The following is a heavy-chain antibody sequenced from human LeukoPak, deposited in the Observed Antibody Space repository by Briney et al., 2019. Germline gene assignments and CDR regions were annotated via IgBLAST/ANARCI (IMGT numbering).Heavy chain of an antibody. J-gene: IGHJ3*02. V-gene: IGHV3-7*01. Sequence: PGGPLRLSCVPSGFTFSSYLMSWVRQVPGKAPEGVANIKQDGSEKDYVDSVKGRFTISRDNAKNSLYLQMNSLTFEDTAVYYCGRHGGAFEIWGQGTMVTVSS. CDR1: GFTFSSYL. CDR3: GRHGGAFEI. CDR2: IKQDGSEK.